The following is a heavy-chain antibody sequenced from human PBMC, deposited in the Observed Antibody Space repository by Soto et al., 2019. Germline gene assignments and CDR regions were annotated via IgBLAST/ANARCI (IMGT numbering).Heavy chain of an antibody. CDR2: ISASSTYI. V-gene: IGHV3-21*01. CDR3: ARGWLRDPWMY. Sequence: EVQLVESGGGLVKPGGSLRLSCAASGFIFSSYTMNWVRQAPGKGLEWVSSISASSTYIYYADSLKGRFTISRENAYNSLYLKMKSLRAEDTAVYYCARGWLRDPWMYWGQGTLVTVSS. J-gene: IGHJ4*02. CDR1: GFIFSSYT. D-gene: IGHD5-12*01.